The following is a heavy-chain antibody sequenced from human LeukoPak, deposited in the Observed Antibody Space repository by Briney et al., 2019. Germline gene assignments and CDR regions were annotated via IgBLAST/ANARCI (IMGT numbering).Heavy chain of an antibody. CDR3: ARDKLPYYYDSSGYYSDY. J-gene: IGHJ4*02. Sequence: GGSLRLSCAASGFTFSSYGTHWVRQAPGKGLEWVAVIWYDGSNKYYADSVKGRFTISRDNSKNTLYLQMNSLRAEDTAVYYCARDKLPYYYDSSGYYSDYWGQGTLVTVSS. CDR2: IWYDGSNK. CDR1: GFTFSSYG. D-gene: IGHD3-22*01. V-gene: IGHV3-33*01.